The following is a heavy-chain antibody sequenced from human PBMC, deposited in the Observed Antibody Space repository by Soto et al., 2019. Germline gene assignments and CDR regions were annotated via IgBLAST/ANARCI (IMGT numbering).Heavy chain of an antibody. CDR2: ISSSSSYI. CDR1: GFTFSDYY. CDR3: ARDPSPPYCSSTSCSRSQLADYYYYGMDV. D-gene: IGHD2-2*01. J-gene: IGHJ6*02. Sequence: GGSLRLSCAASGFTFSDYYMSWIRQAPGKGLEWVSSISSSSSYIYYADSVKGRFTISRDNAKNSLYLQMNSLRAEDTAVYYCARDPSPPYCSSTSCSRSQLADYYYYGMDVWGQGTTVTVSS. V-gene: IGHV3-11*06.